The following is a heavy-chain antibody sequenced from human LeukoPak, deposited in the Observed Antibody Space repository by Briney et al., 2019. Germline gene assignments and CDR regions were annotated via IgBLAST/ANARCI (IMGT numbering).Heavy chain of an antibody. D-gene: IGHD6-19*01. Sequence: GGSLRLSCAASGFTFSTYSMKWVRQAPGKGLEWVSSISSRSTYIYYADSVKGRFTISRDNAKNSLYLQMNSLRAEDTAVYYCAREESGSSGWYDYWGQGTLVTVSS. CDR1: GFTFSTYS. CDR2: ISSRSTYI. V-gene: IGHV3-21*01. J-gene: IGHJ4*01. CDR3: AREESGSSGWYDY.